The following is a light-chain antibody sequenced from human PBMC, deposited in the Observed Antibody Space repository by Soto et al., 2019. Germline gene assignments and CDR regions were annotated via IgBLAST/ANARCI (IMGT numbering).Light chain of an antibody. V-gene: IGLV1-44*01. CDR3: TAWDDSLNAVV. Sequence: QSVLSQPPSASGTPGQRVTISCSGSSSNIGSNTVNWYHQLPGTAPKVLIYNNNQRPSGVPDRFSGSKSGTSASLAISGLQSEDAADYYCTAWDDSLNAVVFGGGTQLTVL. CDR1: SSNIGSNT. CDR2: NNN. J-gene: IGLJ2*01.